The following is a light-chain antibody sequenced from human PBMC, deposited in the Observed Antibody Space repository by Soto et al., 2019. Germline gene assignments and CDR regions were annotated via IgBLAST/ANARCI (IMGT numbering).Light chain of an antibody. CDR2: DVS. V-gene: IGLV2-14*01. CDR1: SSDVGGYNY. J-gene: IGLJ1*01. Sequence: QSALAQPASVSGSLGQSITISCTETSSDVGGYNYVSWYQQHPGKAPKLMIYDVSNRPSGVSNRFSGSKSGNTASLTISGLQAEDEADYYCSSYTSSSTLYVFGTGTKVTVL. CDR3: SSYTSSSTLYV.